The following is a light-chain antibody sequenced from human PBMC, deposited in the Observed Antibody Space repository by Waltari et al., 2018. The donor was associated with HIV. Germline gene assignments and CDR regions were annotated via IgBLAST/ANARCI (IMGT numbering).Light chain of an antibody. J-gene: IGLJ3*02. CDR1: KLGGNY. CDR2: LDS. V-gene: IGLV3-1*01. CDR3: QAWDIFTGV. Sequence: SFELTQPPSVSVSPGQTASITCSGGKLGGNYASWYQPKPGQSPVLVLYLDSKRPYGIPDRFSGSSSWNTVTLPCVDAQALLEADVYLQAWDIFTGVFGGGTMLPVL.